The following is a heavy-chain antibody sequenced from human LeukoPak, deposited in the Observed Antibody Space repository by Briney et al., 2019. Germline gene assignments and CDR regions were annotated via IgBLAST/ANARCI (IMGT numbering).Heavy chain of an antibody. J-gene: IGHJ1*01. CDR2: ISYDGSNK. CDR1: GFTFSSYA. Sequence: SLRLSCAASGFTFSSYAMHWVRQAPGKGLEWVAVISYDGSNKYYADSVKRRFTISRDNSKNTLYLQMSSLRAEDTAVYYCARGAAAGPALLQHWGQGTLVTVSS. CDR3: ARGAAAGPALLQH. V-gene: IGHV3-30*15. D-gene: IGHD6-13*01.